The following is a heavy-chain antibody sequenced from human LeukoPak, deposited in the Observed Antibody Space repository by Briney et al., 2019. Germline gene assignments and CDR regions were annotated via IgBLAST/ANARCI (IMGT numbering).Heavy chain of an antibody. CDR3: AREGLLKSQLEQYYYYYMDV. D-gene: IGHD2/OR15-2a*01. CDR1: GYTFTSYA. CDR2: INPSGGST. V-gene: IGHV1-46*01. J-gene: IGHJ6*03. Sequence: ASVKVSCKASGYTFTSYAMNWVRQAPGQGLEWMGIINPSGGSTSYAQKFQGRVTMTRDMSTSTVYMELSSLRSEDTAVYYCAREGLLKSQLEQYYYYYMDVWGKGTTVTVSS.